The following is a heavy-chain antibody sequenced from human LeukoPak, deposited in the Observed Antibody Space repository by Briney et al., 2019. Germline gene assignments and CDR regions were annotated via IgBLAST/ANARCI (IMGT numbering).Heavy chain of an antibody. CDR1: GVTFSTYA. J-gene: IGHJ4*02. Sequence: GGSLRLSCAASGVTFSTYAVKWVRQAPGKGLEWVSNISGSGDSTYSAASVKGRFTISSDNSKATLYLQMSSVRVDDTAVYYCARDRGRYYDSRGFYWGYYFDSWGQGILVTVST. CDR2: ISGSGDST. V-gene: IGHV3-23*01. D-gene: IGHD3-22*01. CDR3: ARDRGRYYDSRGFYWGYYFDS.